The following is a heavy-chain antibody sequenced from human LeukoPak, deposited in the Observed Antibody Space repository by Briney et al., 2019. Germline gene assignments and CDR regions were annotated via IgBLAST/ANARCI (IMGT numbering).Heavy chain of an antibody. V-gene: IGHV4-4*07. CDR3: ARDRGSYGLDY. CDR1: GCSISSYY. J-gene: IGHJ4*02. CDR2: IYTSGST. D-gene: IGHD1-26*01. Sequence: SETLSLTCTVSGCSISSYYWSWIRQPAGKGLEWIGRIYTSGSTNYNPSLKSRVTMLVDTSKSQFSLKLSSVTAADTAVYYCARDRGSYGLDYWGQGTLVTVSS.